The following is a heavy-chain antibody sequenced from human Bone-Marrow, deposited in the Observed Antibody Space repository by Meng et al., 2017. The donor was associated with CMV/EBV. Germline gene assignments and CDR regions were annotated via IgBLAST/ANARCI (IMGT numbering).Heavy chain of an antibody. V-gene: IGHV3-74*01. J-gene: IGHJ4*03. CDR1: GFTFSSYW. CDR2: INSDGSST. Sequence: GESLKIPCAASGFTFSSYWMYWVRQAPGKGLGGVSRINSDGSSTSYADSVKGRFTISRDNAKNTLYLQMNSLRAEDTAVYYCARVVVSRAPYFDFWGQGTTVTVYS. D-gene: IGHD2-15*01. CDR3: ARVVVSRAPYFDF.